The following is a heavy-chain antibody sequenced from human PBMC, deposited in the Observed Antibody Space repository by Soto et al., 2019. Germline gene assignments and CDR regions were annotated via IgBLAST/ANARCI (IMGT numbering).Heavy chain of an antibody. V-gene: IGHV4-4*07. D-gene: IGHD3-22*01. CDR1: GGSISSYY. CDR2: IYTSGST. CDR3: ARDRDSSGYSLYAFDI. J-gene: IGHJ3*02. Sequence: QVQLQESGPGLVKPSETLSLTCTVSGGSISSYYWSWIRQPAGKGLEWIGRIYTSGSTNYNPSLKSRVTMSVDTSKNQFSLKLSSVTAADTAVYYCARDRDSSGYSLYAFDIWGQGTMVTVSS.